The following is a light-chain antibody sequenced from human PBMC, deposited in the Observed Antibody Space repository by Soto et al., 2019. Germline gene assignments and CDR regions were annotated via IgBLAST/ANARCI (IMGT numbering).Light chain of an antibody. V-gene: IGLV2-11*01. Sequence: QSALTQPRSVSESPGQSVTISCTGTSSDIGGYNYVSWYQQHPGKAPKLMIYNVSKRPSGVPDRFSGSKSANTASLTISGLQAEDEGDYYCCSYAGSYTWVFGGGTKLTVL. CDR2: NVS. CDR1: SSDIGGYNY. CDR3: CSYAGSYTWV. J-gene: IGLJ2*01.